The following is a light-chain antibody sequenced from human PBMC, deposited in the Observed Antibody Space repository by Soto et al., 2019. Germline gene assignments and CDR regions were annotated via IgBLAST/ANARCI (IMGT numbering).Light chain of an antibody. J-gene: IGLJ3*02. V-gene: IGLV2-11*01. CDR2: DVT. Sequence: QSALTQPPSVSGSPGQSVTISCTGTTSDVGGYNYVSWYQQHPGKAPKLMIYDVTKRPSGVPDRFSGSKSGNTSSLTISGHEAEDEADYYSCSDGGSYPGVFGGGTKVTVL. CDR3: CSDGGSYPGV. CDR1: TSDVGGYNY.